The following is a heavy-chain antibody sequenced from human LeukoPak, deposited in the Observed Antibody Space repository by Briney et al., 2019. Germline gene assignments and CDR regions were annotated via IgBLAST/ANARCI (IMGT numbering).Heavy chain of an antibody. V-gene: IGHV3-74*01. J-gene: IGHJ4*02. CDR2: ISPDATIT. CDR3: ARGCSATRCPADY. D-gene: IGHD2-15*01. CDR1: GFTFSNYW. Sequence: GGSLRLSCAASGFTFSNYWLHWVRQAPGEGLVWVSQISPDATITRYADFMKGRFTISRDNSENTLHLQINSLKVEDTAVCYCARGCSATRCPADYWGQGSLVTVSS.